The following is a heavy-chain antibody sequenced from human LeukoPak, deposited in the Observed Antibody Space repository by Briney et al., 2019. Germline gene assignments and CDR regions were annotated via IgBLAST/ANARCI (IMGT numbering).Heavy chain of an antibody. Sequence: GGPLRLSCAASGFTFSSYAMSWVRQAPGKGLEWVSAISGSGGSTYYADSVKGRFTISRDNSKNTLYLQMNSLRAEDTAVYYCAKGTYDFWSGYHLSYFDYWGQGTLVTVSS. CDR2: ISGSGGST. CDR1: GFTFSSYA. V-gene: IGHV3-23*01. D-gene: IGHD3-3*01. J-gene: IGHJ4*02. CDR3: AKGTYDFWSGYHLSYFDY.